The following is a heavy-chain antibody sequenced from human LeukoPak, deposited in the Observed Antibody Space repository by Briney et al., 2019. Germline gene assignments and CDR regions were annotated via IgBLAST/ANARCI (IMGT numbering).Heavy chain of an antibody. Sequence: GGSLRLSCAGSGFTFSNYGMHWVRQAPGKGLEYVSAISSNGGSTYYANSVKGRFTISRDNSKNTLYLQMGSLRAEDTAVYYCARVWSTVTPSAFDIWGQGTMVTVSS. CDR1: GFTFSNYG. J-gene: IGHJ3*02. CDR2: ISSNGGST. CDR3: ARVWSTVTPSAFDI. V-gene: IGHV3-64*01. D-gene: IGHD4-17*01.